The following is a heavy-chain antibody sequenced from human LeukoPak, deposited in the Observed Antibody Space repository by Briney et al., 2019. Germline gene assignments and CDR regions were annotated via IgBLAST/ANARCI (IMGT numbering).Heavy chain of an antibody. D-gene: IGHD3-22*01. V-gene: IGHV4-59*01. Sequence: SETLSLTCTVSGGSISSYYWSWIRQPPGKGLEWIGYIYYSGSTNYNPSLKSRVTISVDTSKNQFSLKLSSVTAADTAVYYCARDYYDSSGYYSLFGYWGQGTLVTASS. CDR1: GGSISSYY. J-gene: IGHJ4*02. CDR2: IYYSGST. CDR3: ARDYYDSSGYYSLFGY.